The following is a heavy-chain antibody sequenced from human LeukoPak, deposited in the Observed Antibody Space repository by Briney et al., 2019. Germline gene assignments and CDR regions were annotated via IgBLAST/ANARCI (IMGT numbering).Heavy chain of an antibody. J-gene: IGHJ4*02. Sequence: GGSLRLSCAASGFTFSTYCMHWVRQAPGKGPMWVSRICPDGTVTNYADSVKARFIISRDNARNTVCLQMNSLRVEDTAVYYCVRDFRSADYWGQGTLVTVSS. CDR3: VRDFRSADY. V-gene: IGHV3-74*01. CDR1: GFTFSTYC. CDR2: ICPDGTVT.